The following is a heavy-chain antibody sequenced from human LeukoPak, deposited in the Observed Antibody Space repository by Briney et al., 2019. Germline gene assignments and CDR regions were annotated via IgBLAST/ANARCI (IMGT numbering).Heavy chain of an antibody. J-gene: IGHJ4*02. CDR1: GYTLTELS. CDR2: FDPEDGET. CDR3: ATWSPAYNWNYGEYYFDY. V-gene: IGHV1-24*01. D-gene: IGHD1-7*01. Sequence: ASVKVSCKVSGYTLTELSMHWVRQAPGKGLEWMGGFDPEDGETIYAQKFQGRVTMTEDTSTDTAYMELSSLRSEQPAVYYCATWSPAYNWNYGEYYFDYWGQGTLVTVSS.